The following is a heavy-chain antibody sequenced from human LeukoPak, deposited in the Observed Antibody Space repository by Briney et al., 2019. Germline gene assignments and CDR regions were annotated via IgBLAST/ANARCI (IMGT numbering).Heavy chain of an antibody. CDR2: ISSSSSYI. Sequence: GGSLRLSCAASGFTFSSYSMNWVRQAPGKGLEWVSSISSSSSYIYYADSVKGRFTISRDNSKNTLYLQMNSLRAEDTAVYYCAREYLMDIVAPIDYWGQGTLVTVSS. D-gene: IGHD5-12*01. CDR3: AREYLMDIVAPIDY. V-gene: IGHV3-21*01. CDR1: GFTFSSYS. J-gene: IGHJ4*02.